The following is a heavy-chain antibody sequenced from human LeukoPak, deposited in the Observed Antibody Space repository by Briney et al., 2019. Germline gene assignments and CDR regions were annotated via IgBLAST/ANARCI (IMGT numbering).Heavy chain of an antibody. CDR2: IYYSGST. Sequence: SETLSLTCTVSGGSISSGGYYWSWIRQHPGKGLEWIGYIYYSGSTYYNLSLKSRVTISVDTSKNQFSLKLSSVTAADTAVYYCARVEVLLWFGELLSYNWFDPWGQGTLVTVSS. J-gene: IGHJ5*02. CDR1: GGSISSGGYY. D-gene: IGHD3-10*01. CDR3: ARVEVLLWFGELLSYNWFDP. V-gene: IGHV4-31*03.